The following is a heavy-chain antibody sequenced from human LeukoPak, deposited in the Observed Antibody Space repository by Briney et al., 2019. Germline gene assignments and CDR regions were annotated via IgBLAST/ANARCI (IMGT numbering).Heavy chain of an antibody. J-gene: IGHJ4*02. Sequence: WETLSLTCAVYGGSFSGYYWSWIRQPPGKGLEWIGEINHSGSTNYNPSLKSRVTISVDTSKNQFSLKLSSVTAADTAVYYCARGEKRITIFGVVINPHPQFDYWGQGTLVTVSS. CDR1: GGSFSGYY. D-gene: IGHD3-3*01. CDR2: INHSGST. V-gene: IGHV4-34*01. CDR3: ARGEKRITIFGVVINPHPQFDY.